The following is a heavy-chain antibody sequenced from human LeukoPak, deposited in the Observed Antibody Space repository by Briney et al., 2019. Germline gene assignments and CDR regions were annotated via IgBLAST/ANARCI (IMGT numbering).Heavy chain of an antibody. D-gene: IGHD2-2*01. J-gene: IGHJ4*02. CDR1: GYTFTSYG. CDR3: ARAKYCSSTSCYYYFDY. CDR2: ISAYNGNT. Sequence: GASVKVSCKASGYTFTSYGISWVRQAPGQGLEWMGWISAYNGNTNYAQKLQGRVTMTTDTSTSTAYMELRSLRSDDTAVSYCARAKYCSSTSCYYYFDYWGQGTLVTVSS. V-gene: IGHV1-18*01.